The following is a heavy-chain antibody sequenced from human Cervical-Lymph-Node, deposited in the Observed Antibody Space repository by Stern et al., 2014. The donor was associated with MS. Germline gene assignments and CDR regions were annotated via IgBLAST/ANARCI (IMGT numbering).Heavy chain of an antibody. Sequence: QITLKESGPTLVKPTQTLTLTCNFSGFSLNTSGEGVGWIRQPPGKALEWLAVIYWDADERYSPSLNSRLTISKDTSKNQVVLTMANMDPVDTGTYYCAHTTVTFDEAYGLDVWGQGTTVTVSS. J-gene: IGHJ6*02. CDR1: GFSLNTSGEG. CDR2: IYWDADE. D-gene: IGHD4-17*01. V-gene: IGHV2-5*02. CDR3: AHTTVTFDEAYGLDV.